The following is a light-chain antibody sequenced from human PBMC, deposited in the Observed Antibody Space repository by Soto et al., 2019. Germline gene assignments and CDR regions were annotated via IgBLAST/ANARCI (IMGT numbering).Light chain of an antibody. V-gene: IGKV1-39*01. CDR3: QHSYSTPTT. CDR1: QSISSY. CDR2: AAS. J-gene: IGKJ1*01. Sequence: DIQMTQSPSSLSASVGDRVTITCRASQSISSYLNWYQQKPGKAPKLLIYAASSLQRGVPSRFSGSGSGTDFTLTISSMQPEDFETYYCQHSYSTPTTFGQGNKVEIK.